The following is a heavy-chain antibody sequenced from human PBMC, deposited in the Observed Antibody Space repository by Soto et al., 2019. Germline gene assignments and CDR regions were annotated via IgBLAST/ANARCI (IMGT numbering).Heavy chain of an antibody. CDR1: GFSVENFW. Sequence: GSLRLSCAASGFSVENFWKSWVRQAPGKGLEWISSISGSGLNKYYADSVKGRFTISRDNSKNTVYLELSNLRAEDTAVYHCAKNQGVELVQLATVDWFDPWGQRSVVTVSS. J-gene: IGHJ5*02. CDR3: AKNQGVELVQLATVDWFDP. V-gene: IGHV3-23*01. CDR2: ISGSGLNK. D-gene: IGHD1-1*01.